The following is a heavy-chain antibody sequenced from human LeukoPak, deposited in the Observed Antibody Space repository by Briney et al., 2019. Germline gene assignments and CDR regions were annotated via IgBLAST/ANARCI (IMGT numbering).Heavy chain of an antibody. J-gene: IGHJ4*02. V-gene: IGHV3-53*01. CDR3: ARSHYDYVWGSYRYGPYYFDY. D-gene: IGHD3-16*02. Sequence: GGSLRLSCAASGFTVSSNYMSWVRQAPGKGLEWVSVIYSGGSTYCADSVKGRFTISRDNSKNTLYLQMNSLRAEDTAVYYCARSHYDYVWGSYRYGPYYFDYWGQGTLVTVSS. CDR2: IYSGGST. CDR1: GFTVSSNY.